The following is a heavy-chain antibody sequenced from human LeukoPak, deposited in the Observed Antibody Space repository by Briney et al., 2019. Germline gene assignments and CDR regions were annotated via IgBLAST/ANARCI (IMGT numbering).Heavy chain of an antibody. D-gene: IGHD1-26*01. Sequence: GGSLRLSCAASGFTFGSYAMNWVRQAPGKGVEWVSYISSSGTTIYYADSVKGRFTISRDNAKNSLYLQMSSLRAEDTAVYYCARVLVMKGDDDYWGQGTLVTVSS. CDR1: GFTFGSYA. J-gene: IGHJ4*02. V-gene: IGHV3-48*03. CDR3: ARVLVMKGDDDY. CDR2: ISSSGTTI.